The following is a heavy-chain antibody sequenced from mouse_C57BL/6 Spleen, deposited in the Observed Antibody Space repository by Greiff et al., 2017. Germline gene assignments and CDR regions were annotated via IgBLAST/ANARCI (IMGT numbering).Heavy chain of an antibody. CDR2: IDPETGGT. CDR1: GYTFTDYE. V-gene: IGHV1-15*01. CDR3: TREGGQLPYYYAMDY. D-gene: IGHD2-1*01. Sequence: QVQLKESGAELVRPGASVTLSCKASGYTFTDYEMHWVKQTPVHGLEWIGAIDPETGGTAYNQKFKGKAILTADKSSSTAYMELRSLTSEDSAVYYCTREGGQLPYYYAMDYWGQGTSVTVSS. J-gene: IGHJ4*01.